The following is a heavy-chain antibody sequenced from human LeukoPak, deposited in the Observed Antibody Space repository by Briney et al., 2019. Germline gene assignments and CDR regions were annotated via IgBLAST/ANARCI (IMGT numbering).Heavy chain of an antibody. CDR3: ASSKPDGDYEDY. V-gene: IGHV1-69*13. D-gene: IGHD4-17*01. Sequence: ASVMVSCTASGGTFSSYAISWVRQAPGQGLEWMGGIIPIFGTANYAQKFQGRVTITADESTSTAYMELSSLRSEDTAVYYCASSKPDGDYEDYWGQGTLVTVSS. CDR2: IIPIFGTA. J-gene: IGHJ4*02. CDR1: GGTFSSYA.